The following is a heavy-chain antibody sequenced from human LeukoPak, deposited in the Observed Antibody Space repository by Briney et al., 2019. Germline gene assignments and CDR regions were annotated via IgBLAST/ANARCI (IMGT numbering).Heavy chain of an antibody. D-gene: IGHD2-2*01. CDR3: AKDNPPAVTAAMGGYYFDY. CDR1: GFTFSSCA. V-gene: IGHV3-23*01. CDR2: ISGSGGST. J-gene: IGHJ4*02. Sequence: GGSLRLSCAASGFTFSSCAMSWVRQAPGKGLEWVSSISGSGGSTYYADSVKGRFTISRDNSKSTLYLQMNSLRAEDTAVYYCAKDNPPAVTAAMGGYYFDYWGQGTLVTVSS.